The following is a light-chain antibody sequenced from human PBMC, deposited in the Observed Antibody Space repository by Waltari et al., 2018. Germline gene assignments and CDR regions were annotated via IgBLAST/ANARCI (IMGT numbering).Light chain of an antibody. V-gene: IGKV3-20*01. J-gene: IGKJ1*01. CDR1: QRIGRF. Sequence: DIFLTQSPGPLSLSPGEGATLSCRASQRIGRFLAWYQQKPGQAPRLLIYDASTSATGIPDGFGGGGSGTDFSLTGSRLEPEDFAVYYCQKYGTLPATFGQGTKVEIK. CDR2: DAS. CDR3: QKYGTLPAT.